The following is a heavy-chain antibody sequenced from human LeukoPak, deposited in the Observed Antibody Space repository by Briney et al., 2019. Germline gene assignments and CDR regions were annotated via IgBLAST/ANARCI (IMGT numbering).Heavy chain of an antibody. CDR1: GFTFSSYA. Sequence: PGGSLRLSCAASGFTFSSYAMSWVRQAPGKGLEWVSAISGSGGSTYYADSVKGRFTISRDNSKNTLYLQMNSLRAEDTAVYYCAKDLGDDSSGYYYGYWGQGTLVTVSS. CDR2: ISGSGGST. V-gene: IGHV3-23*01. CDR3: AKDLGDDSSGYYYGY. J-gene: IGHJ4*02. D-gene: IGHD3-22*01.